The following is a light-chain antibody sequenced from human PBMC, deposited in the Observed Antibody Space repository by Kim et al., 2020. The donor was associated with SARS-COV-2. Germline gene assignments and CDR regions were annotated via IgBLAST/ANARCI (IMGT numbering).Light chain of an antibody. CDR2: GAS. Sequence: SPGERATLSCRTSQSVSSSFLAWYQQKPGQAPRLRIYGASTRATGIPDRFSGSGSGTDFTLTISRLEPEDFAVYYCQQCVTSPRTFGQGTKVDIK. CDR3: QQCVTSPRT. CDR1: QSVSSSF. V-gene: IGKV3-20*01. J-gene: IGKJ1*01.